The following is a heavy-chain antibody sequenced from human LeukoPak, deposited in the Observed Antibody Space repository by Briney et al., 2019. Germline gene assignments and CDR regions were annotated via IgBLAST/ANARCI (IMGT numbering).Heavy chain of an antibody. CDR2: IIPIFGTA. D-gene: IGHD3-22*01. V-gene: IGHV1-69*06. CDR1: GGTFSSYA. J-gene: IGHJ3*02. Sequence: SVKVPCKASGGTFSSYAISWVRQAPGQGLEWMGRIIPIFGTANYAQKFQGRVTITADKSTSTAYMELSSLRSEDTAVYYCASLGYYDSSGYYSYAFDIWGQGTMVTVSS. CDR3: ASLGYYDSSGYYSYAFDI.